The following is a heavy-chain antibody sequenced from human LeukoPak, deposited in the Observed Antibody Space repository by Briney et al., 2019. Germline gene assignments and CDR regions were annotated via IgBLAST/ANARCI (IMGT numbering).Heavy chain of an antibody. CDR1: GFTFSSHG. CDR2: IWYDGSNK. V-gene: IGHV3-33*06. CDR3: ANGGYDFWSGVHYYYYYMDV. Sequence: GGSLRLSCAASGFTFSSHGMHWVRQAPGKGLEWVAVIWYDGSNKYYADSVKGRFTISRDNSKNTLYLQMNSLRAEDTAVYYCANGGYDFWSGVHYYYYYMDVWGKGTTVTVSS. J-gene: IGHJ6*03. D-gene: IGHD3-3*01.